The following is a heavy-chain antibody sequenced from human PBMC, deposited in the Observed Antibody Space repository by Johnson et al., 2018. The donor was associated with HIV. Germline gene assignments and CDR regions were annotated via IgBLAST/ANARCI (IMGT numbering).Heavy chain of an antibody. J-gene: IGHJ3*01. CDR3: ARILLGYCRA. CDR1: GFTFSSYA. V-gene: IGHV3-30*04. D-gene: IGHD2-15*01. Sequence: VQLVESGGGVVQPGRSLRLSCAASGFTFSSYAMYWVRQAPGKGLEWVAVISYDGSNKYYADSVKGRFTISRDNSKNTLYLQMNSLRAEDTDVYYCARILLGYCRAWGQGTMVTVSS. CDR2: ISYDGSNK.